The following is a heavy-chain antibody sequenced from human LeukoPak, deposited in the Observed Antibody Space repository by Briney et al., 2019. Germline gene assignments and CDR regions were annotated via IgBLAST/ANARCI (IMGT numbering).Heavy chain of an antibody. CDR1: GFTFSDYY. CDR3: ARDLVQLWSKDY. Sequence: GGSLRLSCAASGFTFSDYYMSWIRQAPGKGLEWVSYISSSGRNIYYADSVKGRFTISRDNAKNSLYLQMNSLRAEDTAVYYCARDLVQLWSKDYWGQGTLVTVSS. D-gene: IGHD5-18*01. V-gene: IGHV3-11*04. CDR2: ISSSGRNI. J-gene: IGHJ4*02.